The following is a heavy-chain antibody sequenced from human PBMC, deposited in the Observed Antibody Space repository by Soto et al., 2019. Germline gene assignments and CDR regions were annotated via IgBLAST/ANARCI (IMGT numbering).Heavy chain of an antibody. CDR3: ARDPYSSGWYGGSGMAV. D-gene: IGHD6-13*01. J-gene: IGHJ6*02. V-gene: IGHV1-18*01. CDR2: ISAYNGNT. Sequence: QVQLVQSGAEVKKPGASVKVSCKASGYTFTSYGISWVRQAPGQGLEWMGWISAYNGNTNYAQKLQGRVTMTTDTSTSTAYVELRSLRSDDTAVYYCARDPYSSGWYGGSGMAVWGPGTTVTVSS. CDR1: GYTFTSYG.